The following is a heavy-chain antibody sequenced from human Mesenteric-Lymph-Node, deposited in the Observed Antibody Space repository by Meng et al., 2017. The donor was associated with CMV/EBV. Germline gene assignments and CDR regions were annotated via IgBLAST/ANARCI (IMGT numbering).Heavy chain of an antibody. D-gene: IGHD6-19*01. CDR3: ARDGAVAGTRFDY. CDR1: GFTFSNYG. CDR2: IWYDGTNK. V-gene: IGHV3-30*02. Sequence: GGSLRLSCAASGFTFSNYGMHWVRQAPGKGLEWVAFIWYDGTNKYYADSVKGRFTISRDNSKNTLYLQMNSLRAEDTAVYYCARDGAVAGTRFDYWGQGTLVTVSS. J-gene: IGHJ4*02.